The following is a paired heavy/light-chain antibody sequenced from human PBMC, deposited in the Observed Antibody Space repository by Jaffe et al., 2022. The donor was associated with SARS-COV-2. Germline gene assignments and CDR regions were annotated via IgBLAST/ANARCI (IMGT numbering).Light chain of an antibody. CDR3: MIWHSSAWV. CDR2: YKSDSDK. Sequence: QAVLTQPSSLSASPGASASLTCTLRSGINVGTYRIYWYQQKPGSPPQYLLRYKSDSDKQQGSGVPSRFSGSKDASANAGILLISGLQSEDEADYYCMIWHSSAWVFGGGTKLTVL. V-gene: IGLV5-45*03. J-gene: IGLJ3*02. CDR1: SGINVGTYR.
Heavy chain of an antibody. Sequence: EVQLLESGGGLVQPGGSLRLSCAASGFTFSSYAMSWVRQAPGKGLEWVSAISGSGGSTYYADSVKGRFTISRDNSKNTLYLQMNSLRAEDTAVYYCAKDGTAPRWYQIYYYYGMDVWGQGTTVTVSS. D-gene: IGHD6-13*01. CDR1: GFTFSSYA. CDR3: AKDGTAPRWYQIYYYYGMDV. J-gene: IGHJ6*02. V-gene: IGHV3-23*01. CDR2: ISGSGGST.